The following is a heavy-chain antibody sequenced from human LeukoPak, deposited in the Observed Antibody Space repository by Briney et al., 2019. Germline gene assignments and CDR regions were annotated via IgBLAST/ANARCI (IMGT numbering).Heavy chain of an antibody. D-gene: IGHD6-13*01. CDR2: VDPEDGET. J-gene: IGHJ4*02. CDR3: ATLYAGYSSSWYYFDY. V-gene: IGHV1-69-2*01. Sequence: ASVKVSCKVSGYTFTDYYMHWVQQAPGKELEWMGLVDPEDGETIYAEKFQGRVTITADTSTDTAYMELSSLRSEDTAVYYCATLYAGYSSSWYYFDYWGQGTLVTVSS. CDR1: GYTFTDYY.